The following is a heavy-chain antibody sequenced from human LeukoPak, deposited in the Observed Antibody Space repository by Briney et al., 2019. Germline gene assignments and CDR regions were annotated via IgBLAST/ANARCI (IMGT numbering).Heavy chain of an antibody. CDR2: INPNSGGT. J-gene: IGHJ1*01. Sequence: ASVKVSCKASGYTFTGYYMHWVRQAPGQGLEWMGWINPNSGGTNYAQKFQGRVTMTRDTSISTAYMELSRLRSDDTAVYYCARVTAVAGTTGFQHWGQGTLVTVSS. V-gene: IGHV1-2*02. CDR3: ARVTAVAGTTGFQH. D-gene: IGHD6-19*01. CDR1: GYTFTGYY.